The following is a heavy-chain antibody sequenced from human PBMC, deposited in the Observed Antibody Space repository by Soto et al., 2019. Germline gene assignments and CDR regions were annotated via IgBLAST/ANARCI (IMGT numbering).Heavy chain of an antibody. CDR2: IYPGDSDS. J-gene: IGHJ5*02. Sequence: RGESLKISCEGFGYNFATYWIAWVSQMPGKGLEYMGIIYPGDSDSRYSPSFQGQVTFSADKSISTAYMQWSSLKASDPALYYCARHGFYGDYASNYFDPWGQGTLVTVSS. D-gene: IGHD4-17*01. V-gene: IGHV5-51*01. CDR1: GYNFATYW. CDR3: ARHGFYGDYASNYFDP.